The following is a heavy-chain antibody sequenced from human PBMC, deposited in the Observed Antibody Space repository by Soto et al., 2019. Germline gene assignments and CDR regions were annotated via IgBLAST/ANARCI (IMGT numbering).Heavy chain of an antibody. CDR2: IYHSGST. CDR1: GGSISSGGYS. J-gene: IGHJ4*02. CDR3: ARDAPLARFDY. Sequence: QLQLQESGSGLVKPSQTLSLTCAVSGGSISSGGYSWSWLRQPPGKGLEWIGYIYHSGSTYYNPSLKRRVTISVDRSKNKFSLKLSSVTAADTAVYYCARDAPLARFDYWGQGTLVTVSS. V-gene: IGHV4-30-2*01.